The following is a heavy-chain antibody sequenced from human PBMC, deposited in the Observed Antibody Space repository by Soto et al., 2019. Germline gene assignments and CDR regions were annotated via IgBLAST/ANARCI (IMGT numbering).Heavy chain of an antibody. CDR2: IYYSGNT. V-gene: IGHV4-31*03. CDR3: ARDRLLAPAGPARYYFGLDV. J-gene: IGHJ6*02. CDR1: GGSIRSGGYY. Sequence: SETLSLTCTVSGGSIRSGGYYWSWVRQNPRKGLEWIGNIYYSGNTYYNPSLKSRLTISVDTSKNQSSLNLSSVTAADSAVYYCARDRLLAPAGPARYYFGLDVWRQVTTITFSS. D-gene: IGHD2-2*01.